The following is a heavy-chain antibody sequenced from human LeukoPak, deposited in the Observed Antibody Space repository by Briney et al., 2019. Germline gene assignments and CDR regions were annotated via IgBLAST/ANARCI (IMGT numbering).Heavy chain of an antibody. CDR3: ARNGDHYYDSSGYYNYYYYMDV. CDR1: GGSISSSHW. V-gene: IGHV4-4*02. Sequence: SETLSLTCAVSGGSISSSHWWSWVRQPPGKGLEWIGEIYHIGSTNYNPSLKSRVTISVDTSKNQFSLKLSSVTAADTAVYYCARNGDHYYDSSGYYNYYYYMDVWGKGTTVTISS. D-gene: IGHD3-22*01. CDR2: IYHIGST. J-gene: IGHJ6*03.